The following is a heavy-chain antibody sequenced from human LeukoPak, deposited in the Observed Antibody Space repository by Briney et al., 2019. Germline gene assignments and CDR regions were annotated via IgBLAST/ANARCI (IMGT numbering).Heavy chain of an antibody. J-gene: IGHJ4*02. CDR2: IYHTGIT. V-gene: IGHV4-59*01. CDR3: ARIGLGDYFYY. Sequence: LKWIGHIYHTGITNYNPSLKSRVTISVDTSKNQFSLKVNSVTAADTAVYYCARIGLGDYFYYWGQGTLVTVSS.